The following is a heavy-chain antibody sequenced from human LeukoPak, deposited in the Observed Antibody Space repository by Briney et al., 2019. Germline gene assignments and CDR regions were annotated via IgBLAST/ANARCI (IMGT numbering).Heavy chain of an antibody. CDR1: GYTFTSYD. CDR2: MNPDSGNT. CDR3: ARNVPRTGDFYY. D-gene: IGHD7-27*01. V-gene: IGHV1-8*01. J-gene: IGHJ4*02. Sequence: ASVKVFCKASGYTFTSYDINWVRQATGQGLEWMGWMNPDSGNTGYAQKFQGRITLTRDTSISTACMELSSLRSEDTAVYYCARNVPRTGDFYYWGQGTLVTVSS.